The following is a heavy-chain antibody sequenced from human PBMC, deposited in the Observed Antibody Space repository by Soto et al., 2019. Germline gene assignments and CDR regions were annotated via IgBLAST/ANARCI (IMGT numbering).Heavy chain of an antibody. V-gene: IGHV1-18*04. J-gene: IGHJ4*01. CDR2: VSTNNGNA. Sequence: QVQLVQSGAEVKKPGASVKVSCKASGYTFTNYAITWVRQAPGQGLEWMGWVSTNNGNANYAQKVQCRVTMTTDTSTTTAYMELRSLRSADTAVYFCASVLRFDASGFLRSEAFAHWGPGNLVTVSA. CDR1: GYTFTNYA. CDR3: ASVLRFDASGFLRSEAFAH. D-gene: IGHD3-22*01.